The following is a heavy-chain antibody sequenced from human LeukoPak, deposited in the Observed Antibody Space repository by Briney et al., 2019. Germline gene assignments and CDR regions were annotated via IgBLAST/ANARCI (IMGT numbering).Heavy chain of an antibody. CDR2: ITNSGGTA. V-gene: IGHV3-23*01. J-gene: IGHJ4*02. Sequence: GGSLRLSCAASGFTFSSYAMSWVRQAPGKGLEWVSGITNSGGTASYTDSVKGQFTISRDNSKNTLYLQMSSLRAEDTAVYYCVKTGHYSSGWYDYWGQGTLVTVSS. CDR3: VKTGHYSSGWYDY. D-gene: IGHD6-19*01. CDR1: GFTFSSYA.